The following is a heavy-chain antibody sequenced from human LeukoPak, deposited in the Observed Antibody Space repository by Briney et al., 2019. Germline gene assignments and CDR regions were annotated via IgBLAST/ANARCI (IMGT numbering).Heavy chain of an antibody. Sequence: GGSLRLSCAASGFTFSTYSMNWVRQAPGKGLEWVSFISTSSSTIYYAVSVRGRFTISRDNAKNSLYLQMNSLRDEDTAVYYCTKGETAVTSYLHFWGQGTLVTVSS. CDR1: GFTFSTYS. J-gene: IGHJ4*02. D-gene: IGHD4-17*01. CDR2: ISTSSSTI. V-gene: IGHV3-48*02. CDR3: TKGETAVTSYLHF.